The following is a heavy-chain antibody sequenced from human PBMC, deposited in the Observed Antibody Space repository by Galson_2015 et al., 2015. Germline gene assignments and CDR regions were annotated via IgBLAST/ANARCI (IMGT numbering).Heavy chain of an antibody. D-gene: IGHD6-19*01. J-gene: IGHJ4*02. Sequence: SLRLSCAASGFTFSSYGMHWVRQAPGKGLEWVAVIWYDGSNKYYADSVKGRFTISRDNSKNTLYLQMNSLRAEDTAVYYCARGTGSGWSFDYWGQGTLVTVSS. CDR1: GFTFSSYG. CDR2: IWYDGSNK. CDR3: ARGTGSGWSFDY. V-gene: IGHV3-33*01.